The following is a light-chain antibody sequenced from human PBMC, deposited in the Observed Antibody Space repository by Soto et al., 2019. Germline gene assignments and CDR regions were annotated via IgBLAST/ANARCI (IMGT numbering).Light chain of an antibody. V-gene: IGKV3-11*01. CDR2: DAS. J-gene: IGKJ1*01. CDR1: QSVSSY. Sequence: EIVLTQSPATLSLSPGERATLSCRASQSVSSYLAWYQQKPGQAPRLLIYDASNRATGIPARFSGSGSGTDFTLTISRLEPEDFAVYYCQHRSNWRTFGQGTKVEIK. CDR3: QHRSNWRT.